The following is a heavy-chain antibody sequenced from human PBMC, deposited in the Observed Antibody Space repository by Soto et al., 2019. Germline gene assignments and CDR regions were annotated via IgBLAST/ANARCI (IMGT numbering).Heavy chain of an antibody. CDR1: GCSFSSYY. Sequence: PAETLSLSCTVSGCSFSSYYMSWVRQPPGKGLEWIGYIYYSGSTNYNAALMRRVTISVGTSKKQFSFQLSYMPAADTAADYCSRGGSVVAAIPRAFDIRGQGTMGT. J-gene: IGHJ3*02. V-gene: IGHV4-59*08. CDR2: IYYSGST. CDR3: SRGGSVVAAIPRAFDI. D-gene: IGHD2-15*01.